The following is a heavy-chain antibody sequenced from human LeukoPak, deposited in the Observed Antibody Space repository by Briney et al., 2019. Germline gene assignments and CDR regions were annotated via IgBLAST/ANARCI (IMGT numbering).Heavy chain of an antibody. D-gene: IGHD6-13*01. CDR3: AKDSLGSSSKNWFDP. V-gene: IGHV3-23*01. Sequence: GGSLRLSCAASGFTFSSYAMSWVRQAPGKGLEWVSAISGSGGSTYYADSVKGRFTISRDNSKNTPYLQMNSLRAEDTAVYYCAKDSLGSSSKNWFDPWGQGTLVTVSS. J-gene: IGHJ5*02. CDR1: GFTFSSYA. CDR2: ISGSGGST.